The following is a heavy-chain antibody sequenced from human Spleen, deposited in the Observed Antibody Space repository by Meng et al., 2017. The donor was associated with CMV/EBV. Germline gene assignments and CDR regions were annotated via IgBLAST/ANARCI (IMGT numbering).Heavy chain of an antibody. CDR3: ARGSYDSSGYRFDY. CDR1: GITFTGYY. J-gene: IGHJ4*02. Sequence: SGITFTGYYMHWVRQAPGQGLEWMGWINPNSGGTNYAQKFQGRVTMTRDTSISTAYMELSRLRSDDTAVYYCARGSYDSSGYRFDYWGQGTLVTVSS. V-gene: IGHV1-2*02. CDR2: INPNSGGT. D-gene: IGHD3-22*01.